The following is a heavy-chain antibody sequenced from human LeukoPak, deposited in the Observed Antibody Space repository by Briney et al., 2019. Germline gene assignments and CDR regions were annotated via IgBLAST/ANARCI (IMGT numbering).Heavy chain of an antibody. Sequence: PGGSLRLSCAASGFTFSSYSMNWVRQAPGKGLEWVLSISSSSSYIYYADSVKGRFTISRDNAKNSLYLQMNSLRAEDTAVYYCASGVPGAMRSALDCWGQGTLVTVSS. CDR2: ISSSSSYI. CDR1: GFTFSSYS. D-gene: IGHD2-2*01. V-gene: IGHV3-21*01. CDR3: ASGVPGAMRSALDC. J-gene: IGHJ4*02.